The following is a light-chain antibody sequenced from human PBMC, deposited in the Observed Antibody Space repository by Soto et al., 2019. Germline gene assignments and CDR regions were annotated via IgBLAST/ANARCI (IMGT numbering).Light chain of an antibody. CDR1: QSVSIY. Sequence: ETVLTQSPATLSLSPGERATLSCSASQSVSIYLAWYQQKPGQAPRLLIYDASNRATGIPARFSGSGSGTDFTLTISSLEPEDFAVYYCQQRSNWPYTFGQGTKLEIK. V-gene: IGKV3-11*01. J-gene: IGKJ2*01. CDR3: QQRSNWPYT. CDR2: DAS.